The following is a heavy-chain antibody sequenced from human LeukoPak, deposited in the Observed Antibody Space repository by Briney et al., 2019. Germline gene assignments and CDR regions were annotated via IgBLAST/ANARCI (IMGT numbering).Heavy chain of an antibody. CDR2: ISGSGGST. D-gene: IGHD3-10*01. Sequence: KSGGSLRLSCAASGFTFHTYAMTWVRQAPGKGLEWVSAISGSGGSTYYADSVKGRFTISRDNSKNTLYLQMNSLRAEDTAVYYCAKDSPWFGEFVFDYWGQGTLVTVSS. V-gene: IGHV3-23*01. J-gene: IGHJ4*02. CDR1: GFTFHTYA. CDR3: AKDSPWFGEFVFDY.